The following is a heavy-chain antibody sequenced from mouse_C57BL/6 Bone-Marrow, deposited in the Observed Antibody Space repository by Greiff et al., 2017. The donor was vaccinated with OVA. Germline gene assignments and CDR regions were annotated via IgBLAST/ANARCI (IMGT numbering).Heavy chain of an antibody. CDR1: GFTFSDYY. D-gene: IGHD1-1*01. CDR3: ARYGSPYYYGSSLDY. Sequence: EVKLMESGGGLVQPGGSLKLSCAASGFTFSDYYMYWVRQTPEKRLEWVAYISNGGGSTYYPDTVKGRFTISRDNAKNTLYLQMSRLKSEDTAMYYCARYGSPYYYGSSLDYWGQGTTLTVSS. V-gene: IGHV5-12*01. CDR2: ISNGGGST. J-gene: IGHJ2*01.